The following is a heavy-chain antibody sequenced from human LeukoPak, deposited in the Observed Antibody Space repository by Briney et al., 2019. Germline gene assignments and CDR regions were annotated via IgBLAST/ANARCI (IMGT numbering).Heavy chain of an antibody. CDR2: ISYDGSNK. CDR3: ARGEYSSSWYDPDAFDI. Sequence: PGGSLRLSCAASGFTFSSYGMHWVCQAPGKGLEWVAVISYDGSNKYYADSVKGRFTISRDNSKNTLYLQMNSLRAEDTAVYYCARGEYSSSWYDPDAFDIWGQGTMVTVSS. D-gene: IGHD6-13*01. V-gene: IGHV3-30*05. CDR1: GFTFSSYG. J-gene: IGHJ3*02.